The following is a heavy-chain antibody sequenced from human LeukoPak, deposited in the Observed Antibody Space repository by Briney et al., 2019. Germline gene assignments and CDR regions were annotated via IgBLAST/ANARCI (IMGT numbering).Heavy chain of an antibody. V-gene: IGHV4-34*01. CDR1: GESFSGFH. J-gene: IGHJ4*02. Sequence: PSETLSLTCAVHGESFSGFHWSWIRQPPGKGLEWIGEINHSGSTNYNPSLESRVTLSVDTSKNQFSLKMRSLTAADTAVYYCARARVSVAIDYWGQGTLVTVSS. CDR2: INHSGST. D-gene: IGHD5-12*01. CDR3: ARARVSVAIDY.